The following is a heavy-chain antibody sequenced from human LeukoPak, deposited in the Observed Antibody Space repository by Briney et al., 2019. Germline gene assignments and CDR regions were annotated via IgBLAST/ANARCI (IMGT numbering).Heavy chain of an antibody. V-gene: IGHV3-9*01. D-gene: IGHD2-15*01. CDR2: ISWNSGSI. CDR3: AKYRWSGGSVTDAFDI. CDR1: GFTFDDFA. Sequence: GGSLRLSCAASGFTFDDFAMPWVRQAPGKGLEWVSGISWNSGSIGYADSVKGRFTISRDNAKTSLYLQMNCVRADDTALYYGAKYRWSGGSVTDAFDIWGQGTMVTVSS. J-gene: IGHJ3*02.